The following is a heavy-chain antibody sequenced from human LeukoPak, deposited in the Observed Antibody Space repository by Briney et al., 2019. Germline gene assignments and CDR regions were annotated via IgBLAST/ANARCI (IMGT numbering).Heavy chain of an antibody. D-gene: IGHD4/OR15-4a*01. CDR2: IIVGSGRT. CDR1: GFTFSNSA. CDR3: ARAWNGCSDY. J-gene: IGHJ4*02. Sequence: GASVKVSCKTSGFTFSNSAMQWVRQARGQRLEWIGWIIVGSGRTHYAQNLQERITITRDMSTNTAYMELSSLRSDDTAVYYCARAWNGCSDYWGQGTLVTVSS. V-gene: IGHV1-58*02.